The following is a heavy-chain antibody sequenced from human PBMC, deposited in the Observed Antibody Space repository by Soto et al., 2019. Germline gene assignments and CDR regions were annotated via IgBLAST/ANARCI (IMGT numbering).Heavy chain of an antibody. Sequence: QVQLVQSGAEVKKPGSSVKVSCKASGGTFSSYAISWVRQAPGQGLEWMGGIIPNLGTANYAQKFQGRVTITADESTSTAYMELRSLRSEDTAVYYCARDDVDTAMPYGMDVWGQGTTVTVSS. V-gene: IGHV1-69*12. CDR3: ARDDVDTAMPYGMDV. CDR2: IIPNLGTA. D-gene: IGHD5-18*01. CDR1: GGTFSSYA. J-gene: IGHJ6*02.